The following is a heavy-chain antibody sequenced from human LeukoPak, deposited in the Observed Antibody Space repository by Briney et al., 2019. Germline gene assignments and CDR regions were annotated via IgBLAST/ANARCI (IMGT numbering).Heavy chain of an antibody. J-gene: IGHJ5*02. CDR2: INPNSGGT. Sequence: ASVKVSCKASGYTFTGYFIHWVRQAPGQGLEWMGCINPNSGGTNYAPKFQGWVTMTRDTPISTAYMELSRLRSDDTAVYYCARDGRMTPRNWFDPWGQGTLVTVSS. V-gene: IGHV1-2*04. CDR1: GYTFTGYF. CDR3: ARDGRMTPRNWFDP.